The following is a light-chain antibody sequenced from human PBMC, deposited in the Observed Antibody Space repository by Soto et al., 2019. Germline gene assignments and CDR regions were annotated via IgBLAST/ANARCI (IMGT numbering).Light chain of an antibody. CDR2: DVN. CDR1: DSDVGTYDS. J-gene: IGLJ1*01. CDR3: SSYAGTYAPLG. Sequence: QSALTQPRSVSGSPGHSVTISCTGTDSDVGTYDSVSWYQHLPGKAPRLMIYDVNKRPSGVPVRFSGSKSGNTASLTISGLQSEDEADYYCSSYAGTYAPLGFGTGTKVTVL. V-gene: IGLV2-11*01.